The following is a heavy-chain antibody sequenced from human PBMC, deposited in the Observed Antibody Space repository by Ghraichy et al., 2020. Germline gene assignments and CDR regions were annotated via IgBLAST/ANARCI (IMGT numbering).Heavy chain of an antibody. CDR3: ARLDGDWYFDL. CDR1: GGSISSYY. V-gene: IGHV4-59*08. Sequence: SETLSLTCTVSGGSISSYYWSWIRQPPGKGLEWIGYIYYSGSTNYNPSLKSRVTISVDTSKNQFYLKLSSVTAADTAVEYCARLDGDWYFDLWGRGTLVTVSS. J-gene: IGHJ2*01. D-gene: IGHD4-17*01. CDR2: IYYSGST.